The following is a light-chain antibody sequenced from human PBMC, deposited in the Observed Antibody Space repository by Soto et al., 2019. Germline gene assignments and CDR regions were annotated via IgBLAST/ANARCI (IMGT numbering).Light chain of an antibody. V-gene: IGKV1-39*01. Sequence: DHLMTQSPSSLSASVGDRVTITCRASQSISNYLNWYQQKPVKAPKLLLSAASSLQSGVPSRFSGSGSGTDFTLTISSLQPEDFATYYCQQSYSTPITFGQGTRLEIK. CDR1: QSISNY. J-gene: IGKJ5*01. CDR2: AAS. CDR3: QQSYSTPIT.